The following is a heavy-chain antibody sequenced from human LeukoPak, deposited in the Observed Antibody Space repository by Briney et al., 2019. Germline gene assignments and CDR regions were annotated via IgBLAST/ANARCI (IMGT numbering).Heavy chain of an antibody. V-gene: IGHV4-61*02. D-gene: IGHD5-12*01. Sequence: SETLSLTCTVSSGSVSNSHYYWAWIRQPAGKGLEWIGRIYTSGSTNYNPSLKSRVTISVDTSKNQFSLKLSSVTAADTAVYYCARDGGVATKDIWGQGTMVTVSS. CDR3: ARDGGVATKDI. J-gene: IGHJ3*02. CDR1: SGSVSNSHYY. CDR2: IYTSGST.